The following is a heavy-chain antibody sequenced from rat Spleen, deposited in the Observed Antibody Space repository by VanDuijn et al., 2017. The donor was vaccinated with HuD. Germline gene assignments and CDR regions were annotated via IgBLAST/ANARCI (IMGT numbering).Heavy chain of an antibody. CDR3: TREGTDYGYSRWFAY. Sequence: EVQLVESGGGLVQPGRSLKLSCVASGFTFNNYWMTWIRQAPGKGLEWVASITNTGGSTYYPDSVKGRFTISRDNAKSTLYLQMNRLRSEDTATYYCTREGTDYGYSRWFAYWGQGTLVTVSS. CDR1: GFTFNNYW. V-gene: IGHV5-31*01. CDR2: ITNTGGST. J-gene: IGHJ3*01. D-gene: IGHD1-9*01.